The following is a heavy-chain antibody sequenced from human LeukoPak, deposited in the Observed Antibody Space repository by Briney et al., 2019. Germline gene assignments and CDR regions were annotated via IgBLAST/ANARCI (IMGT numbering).Heavy chain of an antibody. CDR2: IKQDGSEK. CDR1: GFTFSSYW. D-gene: IGHD5-18*01. V-gene: IGHV3-7*01. Sequence: GGSLRLSCAASGFTFSSYWMSWVRQAPGKGLEWVANIKQDGSEKYYVDSVKGRFTISRDNAKNSLYLQMNSLRAEDTAVYYCASRSPAEADTAMVGDYYYMDVWGKGTTVTVSS. J-gene: IGHJ6*03. CDR3: ASRSPAEADTAMVGDYYYMDV.